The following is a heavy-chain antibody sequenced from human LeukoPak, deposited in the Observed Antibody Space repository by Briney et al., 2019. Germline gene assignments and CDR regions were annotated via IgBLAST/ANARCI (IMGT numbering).Heavy chain of an antibody. D-gene: IGHD3-10*01. CDR1: GFTFSDYY. CDR2: ISSSGSTI. CDR3: ASPDMVQGVIYY. J-gene: IGHJ4*02. V-gene: IGHV3-11*01. Sequence: GGSLRLSCAASGFTFSDYYMSWIRQAPGKGLEWVSYISSSGSTICYADSVKGRFTISRDNAKNSLYLQMNSLRAEDTAVYHCASPDMVQGVIYYWGQGTLVTVSS.